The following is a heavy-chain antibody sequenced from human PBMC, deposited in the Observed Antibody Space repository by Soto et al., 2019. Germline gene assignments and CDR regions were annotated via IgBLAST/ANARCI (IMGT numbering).Heavy chain of an antibody. CDR3: ARLHYIGYDYFFGYFDY. V-gene: IGHV5-51*03. J-gene: IGHJ4*02. CDR1: GYSFTSHW. CDR2: IYPGDSDT. Sequence: EVQLVQSGAEVKKPGESLKISCKGSGYSFTSHWIGWVRQMPGKGLEWMGIIYPGDSDTRYSPSFQGQVTTSADKSISTAYLQWSSLKASDTAMYYCARLHYIGYDYFFGYFDYWGQGTLVTVSS. D-gene: IGHD5-12*01.